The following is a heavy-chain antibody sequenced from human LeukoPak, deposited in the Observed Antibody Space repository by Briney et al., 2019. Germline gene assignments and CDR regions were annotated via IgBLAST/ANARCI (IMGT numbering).Heavy chain of an antibody. CDR3: ASRSTRDFDY. D-gene: IGHD2-2*01. V-gene: IGHV4-39*01. CDR1: GGSISTSSYN. CDR2: IDNSGST. J-gene: IGHJ4*02. Sequence: SETLSLTCPVSGGSISTSSYNWGWARQPPGKGLEWIGSIDNSGSTYYNPAHKSRVSISVDTTKNQFSLKLSSVTAADTAVYYCASRSTRDFDYWGQGTLVTVSS.